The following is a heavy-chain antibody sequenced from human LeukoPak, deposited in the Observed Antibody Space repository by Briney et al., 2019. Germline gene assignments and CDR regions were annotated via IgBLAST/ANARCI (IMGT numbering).Heavy chain of an antibody. CDR2: ISGSGGST. CDR1: GFTFSSYA. Sequence: GGSLRLSCAASGFTFSSYAMSWVRQAPGKGLEWVSAISGSGGSTYYADSVKGRFTIPRDNSKNTLYLQMNNLRAEDTAVYYCAKSRNWNYRYYFDYWGQGTLVTVSS. V-gene: IGHV3-23*01. D-gene: IGHD1-7*01. CDR3: AKSRNWNYRYYFDY. J-gene: IGHJ4*02.